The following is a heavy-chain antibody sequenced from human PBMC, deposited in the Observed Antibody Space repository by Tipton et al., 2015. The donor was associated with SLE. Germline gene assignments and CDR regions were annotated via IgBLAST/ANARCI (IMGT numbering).Heavy chain of an antibody. V-gene: IGHV3-11*01. CDR1: GFTFSDYY. CDR3: AKDRYCGGGTCFASYFDL. Sequence: SLRLSCAASGFTFSDYYMSWIRQAPGKGLEWVSYISSSGSTIFYADSVKGRFTISRDNSKNTLSLQLNTLRADDTAIYYCAKDRYCGGGTCFASYFDLWGQGTPVTVSS. J-gene: IGHJ4*02. CDR2: ISSSGSTI. D-gene: IGHD2-21*01.